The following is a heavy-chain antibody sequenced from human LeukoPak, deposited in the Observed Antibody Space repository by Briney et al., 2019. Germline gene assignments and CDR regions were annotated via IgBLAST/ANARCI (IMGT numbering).Heavy chain of an antibody. V-gene: IGHV1-2*02. CDR2: INPNSGGT. CDR3: ARVPYDFWSGYYTGVVTFDI. CDR1: GYTFTGYY. D-gene: IGHD3-3*01. Sequence: ASVKVSCKASGYTFTGYYMHWVRQAPGQGLEWMGWINPNSGGTNYAQKFQGGVTMTRDTSISTAYMELSRLRSDDTAVYYCARVPYDFWSGYYTGVVTFDIWGQGTMVTVSS. J-gene: IGHJ3*02.